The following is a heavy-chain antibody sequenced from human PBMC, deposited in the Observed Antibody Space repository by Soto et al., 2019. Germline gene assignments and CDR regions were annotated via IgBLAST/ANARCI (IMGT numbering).Heavy chain of an antibody. CDR2: ITYIGGAT. Sequence: EAQLLEFGGGFVQPGGSLRLSCAASGFTFSSYAMAWVRQAPGKGLEWVSGITYIGGATFYADSVKGRFTISRDNVRNTLYLQMNRLRVEDTAVYYCAKVSSLYGDYVPSSGLDDFWGQGTLVTVSS. D-gene: IGHD4-17*01. CDR1: GFTFSSYA. V-gene: IGHV3-23*01. CDR3: AKVSSLYGDYVPSSGLDDF. J-gene: IGHJ4*02.